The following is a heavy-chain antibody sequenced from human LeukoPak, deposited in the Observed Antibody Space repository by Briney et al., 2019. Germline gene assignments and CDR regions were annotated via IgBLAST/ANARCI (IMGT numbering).Heavy chain of an antibody. J-gene: IGHJ6*03. Sequence: SETLSLTCTVSGGSISSGSYYWSWIRQPAGKGLEWIGRIYTSGSTNYNPSLKSRVTISVDTSKNQFSLKLSSVTAADTAIYYCARQGGYCSSTSCFPNYYYFYYYMDVWGKGTTVIVSS. D-gene: IGHD2-2*03. CDR2: IYTSGST. CDR1: GGSISSGSYY. V-gene: IGHV4-61*02. CDR3: ARQGGYCSSTSCFPNYYYFYYYMDV.